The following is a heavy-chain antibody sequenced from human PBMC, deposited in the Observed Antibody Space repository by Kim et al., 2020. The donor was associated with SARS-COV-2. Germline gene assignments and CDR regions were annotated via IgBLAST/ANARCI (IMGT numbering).Heavy chain of an antibody. D-gene: IGHD3-9*01. J-gene: IGHJ1*01. V-gene: IGHV3-7*03. Sequence: GGSLRLSCAASGFTFGSYWMTWVRQAPGKGLEWVGNIKQDGTQQYYVDSVRGRFTVSRDGANMYLQMNSLRAEDTAVYYCARTLTGTTESFEYWGRGTL. CDR2: IKQDGTQQ. CDR1: GFTFGSYW. CDR3: ARTLTGTTESFEY.